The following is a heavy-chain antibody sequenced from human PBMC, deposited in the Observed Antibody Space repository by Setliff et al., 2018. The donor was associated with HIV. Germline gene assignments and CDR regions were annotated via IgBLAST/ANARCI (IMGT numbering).Heavy chain of an antibody. V-gene: IGHV4-59*01. CDR2: IFYSGTT. CDR1: GGSITGYY. J-gene: IGHJ6*03. D-gene: IGHD1-1*01. Sequence: SETLSLTCTVSGGSITGYYWSWVRQPPGKGLEWIGYIFYSGTTNDSPSLNSRATISVDTSKNSFSLRLSSVTAADTAVYYCVRTYNDLENYYHHYSYMDVWGKGTTVTVSS. CDR3: VRTYNDLENYYHHYSYMDV.